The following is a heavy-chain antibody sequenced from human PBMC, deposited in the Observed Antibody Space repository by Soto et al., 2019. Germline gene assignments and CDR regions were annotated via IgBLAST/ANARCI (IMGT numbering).Heavy chain of an antibody. CDR1: GDSLSSGDCH. CDR2: IYYSGST. Sequence: SETLSVTCIVSGDSLSSGDCHWSWIRQHPGKGLEWIGYIYYSGSTYYNPSLKSRVTISVDTSKNQFSLKLSSVTAADTAVYYCARARSYYGSGSYGPTPHFDYWGQGTLVTVSS. CDR3: ARARSYYGSGSYGPTPHFDY. V-gene: IGHV4-30-4*08. D-gene: IGHD3-10*01. J-gene: IGHJ4*02.